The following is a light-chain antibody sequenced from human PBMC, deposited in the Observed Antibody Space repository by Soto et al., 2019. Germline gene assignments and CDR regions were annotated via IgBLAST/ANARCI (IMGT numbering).Light chain of an antibody. CDR2: DVS. CDR3: TSYRDSNTLV. J-gene: IGLJ2*01. V-gene: IGLV2-14*03. CDR1: SSDVGGYDY. Sequence: QSALTQPASVSGSPGQSITISCIGTSSDVGGYDYVAWYQQHPGKAPKLMIYDVSIRPSGVSSRFSASKSGNTASLTSSGLLAEDEADYYCTSYRDSNTLVFGGGTKLTVL.